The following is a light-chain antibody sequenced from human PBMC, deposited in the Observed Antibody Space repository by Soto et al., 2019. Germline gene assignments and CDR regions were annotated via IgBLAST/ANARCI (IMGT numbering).Light chain of an antibody. CDR3: QQCYTTPQS. CDR1: RSVLQTSNNKDY. J-gene: IGKJ1*01. CDR2: WAS. V-gene: IGKV4-1*01. Sequence: DIVMTQSPDSLAVSLGERATINCKSSRSVLQTSNNKDYLAWYQQKPGQPPKLLIAWASIRESGVPDRFSGSGSGTQFPLTITSLQAEDVACYYCQQCYTTPQSFGQGTKVEIK.